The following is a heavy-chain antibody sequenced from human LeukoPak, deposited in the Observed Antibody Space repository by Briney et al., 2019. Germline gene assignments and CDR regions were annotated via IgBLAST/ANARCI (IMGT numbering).Heavy chain of an antibody. D-gene: IGHD6-25*01. CDR3: AKEPAAQLHDAFDI. CDR2: ISFDGSTK. Sequence: GRSLRLSCAASGFIFSRYTLHWVRQAPGKGLEWVSMISFDGSTKDYADSVKGRFTISRDNSKNTLDLQMTSLRAEDTAVYYCAKEPAAQLHDAFDIWGQGTMVTVSS. V-gene: IGHV3-30-3*01. J-gene: IGHJ3*02. CDR1: GFIFSRYT.